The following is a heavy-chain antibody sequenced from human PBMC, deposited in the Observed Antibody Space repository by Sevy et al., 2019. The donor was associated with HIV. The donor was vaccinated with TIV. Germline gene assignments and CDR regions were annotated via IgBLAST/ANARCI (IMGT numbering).Heavy chain of an antibody. Sequence: SETLSLTCTVSGTSISVYFWSWIRQAPGKGLEWIGYIHDSGNTNYNPSLKGRVTMSVNTSKNQFSLKLTSVTAADTAVYFCAIDHFYDSSGYWNDALDIWGQGTTVTVSS. CDR2: IHDSGNT. D-gene: IGHD3-22*01. CDR3: AIDHFYDSSGYWNDALDI. V-gene: IGHV4-59*01. CDR1: GTSISVYF. J-gene: IGHJ3*02.